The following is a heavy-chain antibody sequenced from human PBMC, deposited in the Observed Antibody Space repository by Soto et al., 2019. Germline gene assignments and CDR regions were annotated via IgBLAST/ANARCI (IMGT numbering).Heavy chain of an antibody. Sequence: GGSLRLSCAASGFSFSTYGMHWVRQAPGKGLEWVAVISYDGDYKYYADSVKGRFTISRDNSKNTLYLQVNSLRAEDTAVYYCAKDKPEYLGPGYYYYGMDVWGQGTRSPSP. J-gene: IGHJ6*02. CDR2: ISYDGDYK. CDR3: AKDKPEYLGPGYYYYGMDV. D-gene: IGHD3-16*01. CDR1: GFSFSTYG. V-gene: IGHV3-30*18.